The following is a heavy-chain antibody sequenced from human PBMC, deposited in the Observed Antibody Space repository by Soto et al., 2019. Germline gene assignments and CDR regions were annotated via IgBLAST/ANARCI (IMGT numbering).Heavy chain of an antibody. CDR1: GFTFSRYG. J-gene: IGHJ4*02. CDR3: EAILLWFGELLDY. CDR2: ISKDGSNE. V-gene: IGHV3-30*03. Sequence: QVQLVESGGGMVQPGRSLRLSCAASGFTFSRYGMHWVRQAPGKGLEWVAFISKDGSNEKYADSVKGRFTISRDDSKNTLYLQMDSLRPEDTAVYYCEAILLWFGELLDYWGQGTLVTVSS. D-gene: IGHD3-10*01.